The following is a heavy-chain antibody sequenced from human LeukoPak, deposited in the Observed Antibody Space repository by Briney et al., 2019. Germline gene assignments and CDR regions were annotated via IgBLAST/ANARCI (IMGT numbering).Heavy chain of an antibody. CDR3: ARGPPNAFDI. CDR1: GITFRSDV. J-gene: IGHJ3*02. V-gene: IGHV3-53*01. CDR2: IYSGGST. Sequence: GGSLRLSCAASGITFRSDVMSWVRQAPGKGLEWVSVIYSGGSTYYADSVKGRFTISRDNSKNTLYLQMNSLRAEDTAVYYCARGPPNAFDIWGQGTMVTVSS.